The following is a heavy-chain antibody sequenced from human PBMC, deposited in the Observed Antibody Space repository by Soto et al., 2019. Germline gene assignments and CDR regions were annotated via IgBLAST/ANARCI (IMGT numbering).Heavy chain of an antibody. V-gene: IGHV3-74*01. J-gene: IGHJ5*02. Sequence: HPGGSLRLSCAASGFALGGYWMHWVRQAPGKGLVWVSRINGDGSSTSYADSVEGRFTVSRDNARNTLYLHMKGLRVEDTAVYHCARGHFNVAPWGPGTLVTVSS. D-gene: IGHD2-21*01. CDR3: ARGHFNVAP. CDR2: INGDGSST. CDR1: GFALGGYW.